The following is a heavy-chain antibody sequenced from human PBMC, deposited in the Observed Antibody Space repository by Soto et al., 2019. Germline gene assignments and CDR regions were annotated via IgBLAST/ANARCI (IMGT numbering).Heavy chain of an antibody. V-gene: IGHV3-23*01. D-gene: IGHD5-12*01. CDR3: AKGMGGYTKIDY. CDR1: GFTFSSYA. Sequence: GSLRLSCAASGFTFSSYAMSWVRQAPGKGLEWVSAISGSGGSTYYADSVKGRFTISRDNSKNTLYLQMNSLRAEDTAVYYCAKGMGGYTKIDYWGQGTLVTVSS. J-gene: IGHJ4*02. CDR2: ISGSGGST.